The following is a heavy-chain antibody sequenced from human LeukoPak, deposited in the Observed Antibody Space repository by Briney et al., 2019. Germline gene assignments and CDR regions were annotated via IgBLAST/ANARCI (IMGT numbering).Heavy chain of an antibody. CDR3: ARIEGGGSYLAPTNDY. Sequence: GGSLRLSCAASGFTVSSNYMRWVRQAPGEGVEWVSVIYSGGSTYYADSVKGRFTISRDNAKNSVSLYLQMNSLRDEDTAVYYCARIEGGGSYLAPTNDYWGQGTLVTVSS. CDR2: IYSGGST. V-gene: IGHV3-53*01. CDR1: GFTVSSNY. J-gene: IGHJ4*02. D-gene: IGHD1-26*01.